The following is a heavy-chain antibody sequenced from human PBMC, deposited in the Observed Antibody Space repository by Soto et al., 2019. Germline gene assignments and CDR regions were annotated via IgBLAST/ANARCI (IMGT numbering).Heavy chain of an antibody. J-gene: IGHJ6*02. CDR3: ARALIQLWPHYYYGMDV. Sequence: SETLSLTCTVSGGSISSGDYYWSWIRQPPGKGLEWIGYIYYSVSTYYNPSLESRVTISVDTSKNQFSLKLSSVTAADTAVYYCARALIQLWPHYYYGMDVWGQGTTVTVSS. CDR1: GGSISSGDYY. D-gene: IGHD5-18*01. V-gene: IGHV4-30-4*01. CDR2: IYYSVST.